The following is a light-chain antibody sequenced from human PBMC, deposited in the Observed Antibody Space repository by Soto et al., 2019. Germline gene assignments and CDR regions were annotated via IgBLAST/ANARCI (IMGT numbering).Light chain of an antibody. CDR3: CSYAGTYTGV. J-gene: IGLJ3*02. CDR2: DVN. V-gene: IGLV2-11*01. Sequence: QSALTQPRSVSGSPGQSVTISCTGTSTNVGGYNYVSWYQQHPGKAPKLMIYDVNKRPSGVPDRFSGSKSANTASLTISGLQAEDEADYYCCSYAGTYTGVFGGGTKLTVL. CDR1: STNVGGYNY.